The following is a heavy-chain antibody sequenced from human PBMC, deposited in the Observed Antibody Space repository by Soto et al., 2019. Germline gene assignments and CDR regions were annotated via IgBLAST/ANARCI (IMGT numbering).Heavy chain of an antibody. CDR2: IKQDGSEK. CDR3: ARGGRLGASDI. Sequence: EVQLVESGGGLVQPGGSLRLSCAASGFSFSNYWMTWVRQAPGKGLEWVANIKQDGSEKKYVDSVKGRFTISRDNAKHSLYLQMDSLGGEDTAVYYCARGGRLGASDIWGQGTKFTVSS. J-gene: IGHJ3*02. D-gene: IGHD3-16*01. CDR1: GFSFSNYW. V-gene: IGHV3-7*01.